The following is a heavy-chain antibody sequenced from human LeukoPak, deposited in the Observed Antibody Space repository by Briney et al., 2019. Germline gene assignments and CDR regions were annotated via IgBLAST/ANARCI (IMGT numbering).Heavy chain of an antibody. V-gene: IGHV5-51*01. J-gene: IGHJ5*02. D-gene: IGHD3-22*01. CDR3: ARRLYYYESSGYFLGWFDP. CDR2: IYPGDSDT. CDR1: GYNFTDYW. Sequence: GESLTMYCKGSGYNFTDYWIGWVRQMPGKGLEWMGIIYPGDSDTRYSPSFQGQVTISDDKSLNTAYLQWTSLKASDSAMYYCARRLYYYESSGYFLGWFDPWGKGTLVTVSS.